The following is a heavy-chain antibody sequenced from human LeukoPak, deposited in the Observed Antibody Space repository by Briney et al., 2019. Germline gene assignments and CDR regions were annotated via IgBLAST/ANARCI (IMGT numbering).Heavy chain of an antibody. CDR1: GYTFTSYA. CDR3: ARFGGDDYHDSSGSDY. D-gene: IGHD3-22*01. Sequence: ASVKVSCKASGYTFTSYAMHWVRQAPGQRLEWMGRINAGNGNTKYSQKFQGRVTITRDTSASTAYMELSSLRSEDTAVYYCARFGGDDYHDSSGSDYWGQGTLVTVSS. CDR2: INAGNGNT. V-gene: IGHV1-3*01. J-gene: IGHJ4*02.